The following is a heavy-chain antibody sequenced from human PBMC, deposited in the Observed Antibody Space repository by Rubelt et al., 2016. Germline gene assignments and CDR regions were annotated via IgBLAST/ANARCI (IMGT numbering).Heavy chain of an antibody. J-gene: IGHJ4*02. CDR2: IYHSGST. D-gene: IGHD6-19*01. V-gene: IGHV4-38-2*02. CDR3: ARDHSSGWYLEGFFDY. CDR1: GYSISSGYY. Sequence: QVQLQESGPGLVKPSETLSLTCTVSGYSISSGYYWGWIRQPPGKGLEWIGSIYHSGSTYYNPSLKSRVTISVDTSKNQFSLKLCCVTAADTAVYYCARDHSSGWYLEGFFDYWGQGTLVTVSS.